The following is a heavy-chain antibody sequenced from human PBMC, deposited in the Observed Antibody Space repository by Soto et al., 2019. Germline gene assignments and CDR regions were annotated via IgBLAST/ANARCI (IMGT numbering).Heavy chain of an antibody. CDR2: ISFDGKKI. D-gene: IGHD2-15*01. CDR3: ARRDFYCRGRNCFSGDYAMDV. J-gene: IGHJ6*02. V-gene: IGHV3-30*04. Sequence: GGSLRLSCTASGFTFSIYAMHWVRQAPGKGLERVSIISFDGKKIDYAGSVRGRFTISRDNSQNTLYLQMDSLRTEDTAVYYCARRDFYCRGRNCFSGDYAMDVWAQGTTVTVSS. CDR1: GFTFSIYA.